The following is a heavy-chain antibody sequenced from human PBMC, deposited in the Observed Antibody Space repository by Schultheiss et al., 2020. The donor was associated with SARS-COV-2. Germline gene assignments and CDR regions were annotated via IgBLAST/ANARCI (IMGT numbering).Heavy chain of an antibody. Sequence: SETLSLTCTVSGGSISSYYWHWIRQPLGKGLEWIGYIYYSGSTNYNPSLKSRVTISIYTSKNQFSLKLSSVTAADTAVYYCARDDRDRLQPGGYYYYAMDVWGQGTTVTVSS. CDR2: IYYSGST. J-gene: IGHJ6*02. CDR3: ARDDRDRLQPGGYYYYAMDV. D-gene: IGHD5-24*01. V-gene: IGHV4-59*01. CDR1: GGSISSYY.